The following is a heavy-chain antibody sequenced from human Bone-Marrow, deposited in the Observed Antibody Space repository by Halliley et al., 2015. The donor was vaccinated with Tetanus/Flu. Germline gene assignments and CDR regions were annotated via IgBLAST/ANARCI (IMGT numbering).Heavy chain of an antibody. Sequence: RGVGGNINGDGSERYYVDSVRGRFFISRDNARNSLSLQMNSLRIEDTAIYYCGRDPGYSAFDIWGQGTMVTVSS. V-gene: IGHV3-7*04. CDR3: GRDPGYSAFDI. CDR2: INGDGSER. J-gene: IGHJ3*02. D-gene: IGHD5-12*01.